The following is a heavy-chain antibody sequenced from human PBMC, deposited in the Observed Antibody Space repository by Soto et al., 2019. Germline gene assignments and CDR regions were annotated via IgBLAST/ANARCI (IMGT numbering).Heavy chain of an antibody. CDR3: AREFCSSAGCFGPDY. CDR2: VNTNNDDT. CDR1: GYTFTSYG. V-gene: IGHV1-18*01. J-gene: IGHJ4*02. D-gene: IGHD2-2*01. Sequence: QVQLVQSGAEVKKPGASVKVSCKASGYTFTSYGISWVRQAPGQGLEWMGWVNTNNDDTKYAQKLQGRVTMTRDTSTSTAYMDLRSLRSDDTAVYYCAREFCSSAGCFGPDYWGQGTLVTVSS.